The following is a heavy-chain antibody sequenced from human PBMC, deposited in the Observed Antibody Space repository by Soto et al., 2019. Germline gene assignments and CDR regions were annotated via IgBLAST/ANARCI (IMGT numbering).Heavy chain of an antibody. CDR3: ARARLTAAGTRWFDP. CDR2: IYYSGST. Sequence: SETLSLTCTVSGGSISSSSYYWSWIRQPPGKGLEWIGYIYYSGSTNYNPSLKSRVTISVDTSKNQFSLKLSSVTAADTAVYYCARARLTAAGTRWFDPWGQGTLVTVSS. CDR1: GGSISSSSYY. V-gene: IGHV4-61*05. D-gene: IGHD6-13*01. J-gene: IGHJ5*02.